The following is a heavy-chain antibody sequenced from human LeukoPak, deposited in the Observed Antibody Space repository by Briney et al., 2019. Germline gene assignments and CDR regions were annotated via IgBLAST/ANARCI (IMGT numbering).Heavy chain of an antibody. CDR1: GFSVSSSY. CDR2: IYSGGTT. V-gene: IGHV3-53*01. CDR3: AKDPITFGGVDYFDY. D-gene: IGHD3-16*01. Sequence: GGSLRLSCAASGFSVSSSYMSWVRQAPGKGLEWVSVIYSGGTTYYADSVKGRFTISRDNSKNTLYLQMNSLRAEDTAVYYCAKDPITFGGVDYFDYWGQGTLVTVSS. J-gene: IGHJ4*02.